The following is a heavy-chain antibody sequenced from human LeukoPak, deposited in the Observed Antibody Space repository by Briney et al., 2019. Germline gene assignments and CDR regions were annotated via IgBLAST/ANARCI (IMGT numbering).Heavy chain of an antibody. D-gene: IGHD3-16*01. CDR1: GFTFNNYA. V-gene: IGHV3-21*01. CDR3: ARVVWGQLTYYFDY. CDR2: ISGSSSYI. J-gene: IGHJ4*02. Sequence: GGSLRLSCAASGFTFNNYAMHWVRQAPGKGLEWVSSISGSSSYIYYADSVKGRFTISRDNAKNSLYLQMHSLRAEDTTVYYCARVVWGQLTYYFDYWGQGTLVTVSS.